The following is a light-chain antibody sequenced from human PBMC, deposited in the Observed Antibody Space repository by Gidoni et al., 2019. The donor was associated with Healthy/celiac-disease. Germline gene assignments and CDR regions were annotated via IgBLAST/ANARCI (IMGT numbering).Light chain of an antibody. CDR2: WAS. V-gene: IGKV4-1*01. CDR1: QSVLYSSNNKHY. J-gene: IGKJ1*01. CDR3: QQYYSTPWA. Sequence: DIVMTQSPDSLAVSLGERATINCKSSQSVLYSSNNKHYLAWYQQKPGQPPKLLIYWASTRESGVPDRFSGSGSVTDFTLTISSLQAEDVAVYYCQQYYSTPWAFGQXTKVEIK.